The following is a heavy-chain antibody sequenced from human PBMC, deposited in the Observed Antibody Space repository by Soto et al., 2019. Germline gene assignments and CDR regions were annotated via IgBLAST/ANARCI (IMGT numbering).Heavy chain of an antibody. D-gene: IGHD6-25*01. J-gene: IGHJ6*02. V-gene: IGHV3-23*01. CDR3: AKGHSDYQGDYNYYGMDV. CDR2: STGAGGGT. CDR1: GFPFSSYA. Sequence: GGSLRLSCAASGFPFSSYAISWVRQAPGRGLEWVAASTGAGGGTYNLEAVKGRFTVSRDNSKKTVYLQLDGLRAEDTAAYYCAKGHSDYQGDYNYYGMDVWGQGTTVTVSS.